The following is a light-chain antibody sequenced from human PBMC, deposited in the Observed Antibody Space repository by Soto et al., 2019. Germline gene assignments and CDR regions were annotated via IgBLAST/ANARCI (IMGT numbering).Light chain of an antibody. CDR2: YDD. Sequence: QSVLTQPPSVSEAPRQRVTISCSGSSSNIENNAVNWYQQLPGKAPKLLIYYDDLLPSGVSDRFSGSKSGTSASLAISGLQSEDEADYYCATWDDSLNGHVFGTGTKLTVL. J-gene: IGLJ1*01. V-gene: IGLV1-36*01. CDR1: SSNIENNA. CDR3: ATWDDSLNGHV.